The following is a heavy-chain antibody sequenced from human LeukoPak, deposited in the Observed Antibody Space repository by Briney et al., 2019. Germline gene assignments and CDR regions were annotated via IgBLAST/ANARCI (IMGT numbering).Heavy chain of an antibody. D-gene: IGHD4-23*01. J-gene: IGHJ4*02. Sequence: GGSLRLSCAASGFAFSSYAMHWVRQAPGKGLEWVAVISYDGTNKYYADSVKGRFTISRDNSKNTLFLQMNRLRAEDTAVYYCARDRGYGGKWGALDYWGQGTLVTVSS. V-gene: IGHV3-30*04. CDR1: GFAFSSYA. CDR3: ARDRGYGGKWGALDY. CDR2: ISYDGTNK.